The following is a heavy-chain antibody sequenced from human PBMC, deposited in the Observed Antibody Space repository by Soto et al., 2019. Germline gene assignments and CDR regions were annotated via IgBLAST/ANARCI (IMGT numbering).Heavy chain of an antibody. Sequence: SETLSLTCTVSGGSISSGGYYWSWIRQHPGKGLEWIGYIYYSGSTYYNPSLKSRVTISVDTSKNQFSLKLSSVTAADTAVYYCARVVTTRYYFDYWGQRTLVTVSS. CDR1: GGSISSGGYY. CDR3: ARVVTTRYYFDY. D-gene: IGHD4-17*01. V-gene: IGHV4-31*03. CDR2: IYYSGST. J-gene: IGHJ4*02.